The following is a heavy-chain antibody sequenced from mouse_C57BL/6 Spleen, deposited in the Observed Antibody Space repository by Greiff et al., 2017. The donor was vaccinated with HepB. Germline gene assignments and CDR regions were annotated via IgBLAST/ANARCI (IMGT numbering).Heavy chain of an antibody. D-gene: IGHD4-1*02. Sequence: EVQLQQSGPGLVKPSQSLSLTCSVTGYSITSGYYWNWIRQFPGNKLEWMGYISYDGSNNYNPSLKNRIPITRDTSKNQFFLKLNSVTTEDTATYYCARPQLGQEFAYWGQGTLVTVSA. CDR2: ISYDGSN. J-gene: IGHJ3*01. V-gene: IGHV3-6*01. CDR3: ARPQLGQEFAY. CDR1: GYSITSGYY.